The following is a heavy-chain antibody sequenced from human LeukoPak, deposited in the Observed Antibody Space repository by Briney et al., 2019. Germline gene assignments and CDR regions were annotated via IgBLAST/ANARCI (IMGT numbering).Heavy chain of an antibody. Sequence: GGSLRLSCAVSGFTITSWSMNWVRQAPGKGLEWLSYISSGSSPIYYADSVKGRFTISRDDAKNLVYLQMNSLRAEDTAVYYCTYLRTPYYNDKWLDPWGQGTMVTVSS. CDR2: ISSGSSPI. CDR1: GFTITSWS. CDR3: TYLRTPYYNDKWLDP. J-gene: IGHJ3*01. D-gene: IGHD3/OR15-3a*01. V-gene: IGHV3-48*04.